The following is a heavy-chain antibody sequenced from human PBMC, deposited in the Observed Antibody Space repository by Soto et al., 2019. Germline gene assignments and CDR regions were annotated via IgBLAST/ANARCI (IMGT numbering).Heavy chain of an antibody. V-gene: IGHV4-59*01. CDR2: IYYSGRT. J-gene: IGHJ4*02. D-gene: IGHD2-15*01. CDR1: GGSFSTYY. Sequence: PSETLSLTCTVSGGSFSTYYWSWIRQPPGKGLEWIGYIYYSGRTNSNTSLTSRVTLSVDTSKTQFSLKLSSVTAADTAVYYCARAPGGPFDYWGQGTLVTVSS. CDR3: ARAPGGPFDY.